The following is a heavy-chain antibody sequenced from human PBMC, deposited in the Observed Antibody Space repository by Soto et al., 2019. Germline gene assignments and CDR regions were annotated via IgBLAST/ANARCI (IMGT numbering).Heavy chain of an antibody. CDR3: ARGSASNRGDWLDP. D-gene: IGHD2-8*01. J-gene: IGHJ5*02. CDR1: GDSLSSNSAA. Sequence: PSQTLSLTCAISGDSLSSNSAAWNWIRQSPSRGLEWLGRTYYRSKWYNDYALSVKSRITVTPDTSKNQFSLQLNSVTPEATAVYYCARGSASNRGDWLDPCGQGTQVTVTS. V-gene: IGHV6-1*01. CDR2: TYYRSKWYN.